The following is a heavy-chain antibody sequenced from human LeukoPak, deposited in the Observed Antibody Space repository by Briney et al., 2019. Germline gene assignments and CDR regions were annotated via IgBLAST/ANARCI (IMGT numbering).Heavy chain of an antibody. CDR1: GGSFSGYY. CDR3: ARGYWQWLVTYNWFDP. CDR2: INHSGST. Sequence: PSETLSLTCAVCGGSFSGYYWSWIRQPPGKGLEWIGEINHSGSTNYNPSLKSRVTISVDTSKNQFSLKLSSVTAADTAVYYCARGYWQWLVTYNWFDPWGQGTLVTVSS. J-gene: IGHJ5*02. D-gene: IGHD6-19*01. V-gene: IGHV4-34*01.